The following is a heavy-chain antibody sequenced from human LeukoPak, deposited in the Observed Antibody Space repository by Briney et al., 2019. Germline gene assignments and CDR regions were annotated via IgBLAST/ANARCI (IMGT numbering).Heavy chain of an antibody. D-gene: IGHD6-6*01. CDR1: GVIVRTNY. Sequence: QAGESLRLSCAASGVIVRTNYMSWVRQAPGKGLEWVSVIYSPGSTYYADSVRGRFTISRDKSSNTLYLQMNSLRADDTAVYYCARDQGSSSGVFDYWGQGTLITVSS. J-gene: IGHJ4*02. CDR2: IYSPGST. CDR3: ARDQGSSSGVFDY. V-gene: IGHV3-66*01.